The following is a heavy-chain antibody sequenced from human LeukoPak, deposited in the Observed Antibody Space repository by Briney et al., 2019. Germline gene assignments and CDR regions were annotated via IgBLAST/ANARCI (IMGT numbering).Heavy chain of an antibody. J-gene: IGHJ3*02. Sequence: SETLSLTCTVSGGPISSYYWSWIRQPPGKGLEWIGYIYDSGSTNYNPSLKSRVTISVDTSKNQFSLKLSSVTAADTAVFYCASLTTADAFDIWGQGTMVTVSS. D-gene: IGHD3-22*01. V-gene: IGHV4-59*01. CDR3: ASLTTADAFDI. CDR2: IYDSGST. CDR1: GGPISSYY.